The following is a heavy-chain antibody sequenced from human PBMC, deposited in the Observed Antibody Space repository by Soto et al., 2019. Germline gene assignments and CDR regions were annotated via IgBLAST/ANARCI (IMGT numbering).Heavy chain of an antibody. Sequence: GGSLRLACETSGFTCGDYYMWWIRQAPGRGLEWVSLISSTGTTIYYADSVKGRFTISRDNVRSTLFLMMNNLRSEDTAVYYCARDLRFVDLPYYFLSSGQGPLLTLST. CDR3: ARDLRFVDLPYYFLS. D-gene: IGHD3-10*01. J-gene: IGHJ4*02. CDR2: ISSTGTTI. V-gene: IGHV3-11*01. CDR1: GFTCGDYY.